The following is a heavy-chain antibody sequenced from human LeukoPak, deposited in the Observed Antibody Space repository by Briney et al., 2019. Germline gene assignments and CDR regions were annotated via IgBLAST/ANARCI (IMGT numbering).Heavy chain of an antibody. D-gene: IGHD6-19*01. CDR1: GFTFSSYN. J-gene: IGHJ6*02. Sequence: PGGSLRLSCAASGFTFSSYNMNWVRQAPGEGLEWVSFITSSSYIYYADSVKGRFTISRDNAKNSLYLQMNSLRAEDTAVYYCARALMDSSGWNYGMDVWGQGTTVTVSS. CDR3: ARALMDSSGWNYGMDV. CDR2: ITSSSYI. V-gene: IGHV3-21*01.